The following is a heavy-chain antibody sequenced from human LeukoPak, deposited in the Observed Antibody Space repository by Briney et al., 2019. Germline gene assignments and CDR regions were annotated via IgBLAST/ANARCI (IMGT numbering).Heavy chain of an antibody. CDR2: IYYSGST. D-gene: IGHD2-2*01. J-gene: IGHJ6*02. CDR1: GGSISSYY. V-gene: IGHV4-59*12. CDR3: ACSGVVVPAAMIGYYYGMDV. Sequence: PSETLSLTCTVSGGSISSYYWSWIRQPPGKGLEWIGYIYYSGSTNYNPSLKSRVTISVDTSKNQFSLKLSSVTAADTAVYYCACSGVVVPAAMIGYYYGMDVWGQGTTVTVSS.